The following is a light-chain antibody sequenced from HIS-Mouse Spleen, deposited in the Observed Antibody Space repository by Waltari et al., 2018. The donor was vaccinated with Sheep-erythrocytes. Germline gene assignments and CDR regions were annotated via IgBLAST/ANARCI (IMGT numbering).Light chain of an antibody. CDR1: SSDVGGYNY. CDR3: SSYAGSNNWL. Sequence: QSALTQPPSASGSPGQSVTISCTGTSSDVGGYNYVSWYQQHPGKAPKLMIYAVSKRPSGVPDRFSGSKSGNTASLTVSGLQAEDEADYYCSSYAGSNNWLFGGGTKLTVL. V-gene: IGLV2-8*01. CDR2: AVS. J-gene: IGLJ3*02.